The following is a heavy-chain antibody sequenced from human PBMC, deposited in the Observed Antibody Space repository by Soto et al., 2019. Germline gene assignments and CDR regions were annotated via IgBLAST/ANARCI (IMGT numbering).Heavy chain of an antibody. J-gene: IGHJ4*02. V-gene: IGHV1-69*02. CDR3: ARVKASPDSEGYYFYS. CDR2: IIPVLGLA. D-gene: IGHD3-10*01. CDR1: GGALSSYP. Sequence: QVQLVQSGAELKKPGSSVKVSCRASGGALSSYPIGWVRQAPGQGLEWTGRIIPVLGLANYAQKFQGRVTITADKSTRTAYMELTSLTSEDSAIYYCARVKASPDSEGYYFYSWGQGTQVTVSS.